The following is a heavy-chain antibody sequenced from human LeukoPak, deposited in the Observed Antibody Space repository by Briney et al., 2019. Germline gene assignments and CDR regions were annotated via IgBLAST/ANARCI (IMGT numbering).Heavy chain of an antibody. CDR2: IKQDGNEK. CDR3: AKADRNSNAFDI. J-gene: IGHJ3*02. V-gene: IGHV3-7*03. D-gene: IGHD4-23*01. CDR1: GFTFSSCW. Sequence: PGGSLRLSCAASGFTFSSCWMSWVRQAPGKGLEWVANIKQDGNEKYYVDSVKGRFTISRDNAKNSLYLQMNSLRAEDMALYYCAKADRNSNAFDIWGQGTMVTVSS.